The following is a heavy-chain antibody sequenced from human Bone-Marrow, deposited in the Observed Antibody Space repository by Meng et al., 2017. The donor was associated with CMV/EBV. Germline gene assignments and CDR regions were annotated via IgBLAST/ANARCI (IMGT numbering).Heavy chain of an antibody. CDR2: ISAYNGNT. CDR3: ARVGIQLWLLSPTRGMDV. J-gene: IGHJ6*02. CDR1: GYTFTSYG. V-gene: IGHV1-18*01. D-gene: IGHD5-18*01. Sequence: ASVKVSCKASGYTFTSYGISWVRQAPGQGLEWMGWISAYNGNTNYAQKLQGRVTMTTDTSTSTAYMELRSLRSDDTAVYYCARVGIQLWLLSPTRGMDVWGQGTTVTV.